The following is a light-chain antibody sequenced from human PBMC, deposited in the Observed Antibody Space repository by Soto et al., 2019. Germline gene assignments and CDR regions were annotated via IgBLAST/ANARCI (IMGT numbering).Light chain of an antibody. CDR2: DVS. Sequence: QSALTQPASVSGSPGQSITISCTGTTSDVGSYNYVSWYQKKPGKAPKLLVYDVSNRPSGVSNRFSGSKSGNTASLTISGLQPEDEADYYCSSYTSSSTWVFGGGTKLTVL. CDR1: TSDVGSYNY. J-gene: IGLJ3*02. V-gene: IGLV2-14*01. CDR3: SSYTSSSTWV.